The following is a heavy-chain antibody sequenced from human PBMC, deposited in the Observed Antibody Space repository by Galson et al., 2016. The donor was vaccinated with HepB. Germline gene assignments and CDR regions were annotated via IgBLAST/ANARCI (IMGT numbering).Heavy chain of an antibody. J-gene: IGHJ4*02. Sequence: SLRLSCAASGFTFSDYYMSWIRQAPGKRLEWLSYISPSGGTISYADSVKGRFTISRDNAKNSLFLQMSSLRAEDTAVYYCARDGVTTVTTANYYFDYWGQGTLVTVSS. CDR1: GFTFSDYY. V-gene: IGHV3-11*04. D-gene: IGHD4-17*01. CDR2: ISPSGGTI. CDR3: ARDGVTTVTTANYYFDY.